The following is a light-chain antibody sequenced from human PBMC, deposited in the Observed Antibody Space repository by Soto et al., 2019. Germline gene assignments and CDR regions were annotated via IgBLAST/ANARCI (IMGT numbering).Light chain of an antibody. J-gene: IGKJ3*01. CDR2: DAS. Sequence: EIVLTQSPATLSLSPGERATLSCRASQGVGSYLAWYQQKPGQSPRLLIYDASNRATGIPARFSGSGSGTDFTLIISSLEPEDFAVYFCQQRSNWPTFTFGPGTKVEI. CDR3: QQRSNWPTFT. CDR1: QGVGSY. V-gene: IGKV3D-11*01.